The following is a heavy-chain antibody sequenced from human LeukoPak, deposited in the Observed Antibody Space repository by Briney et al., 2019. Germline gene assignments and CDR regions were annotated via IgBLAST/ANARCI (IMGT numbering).Heavy chain of an antibody. CDR1: GGSISSYY. Sequence: PSETLSLTCTVPGGSISSYYWSWIRQPAGKGLEWIGRIYTSGSTNYNPSLKSRVTMSVDTSKNQFSLKLSSVTAADTAVYYCARSPYSSGWYPKDAFDIWGQGTMVTVSS. V-gene: IGHV4-4*07. J-gene: IGHJ3*02. CDR3: ARSPYSSGWYPKDAFDI. D-gene: IGHD6-19*01. CDR2: IYTSGST.